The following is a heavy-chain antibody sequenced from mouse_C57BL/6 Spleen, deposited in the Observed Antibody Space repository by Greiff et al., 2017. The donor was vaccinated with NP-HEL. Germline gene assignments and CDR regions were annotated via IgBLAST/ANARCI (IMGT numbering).Heavy chain of an antibody. D-gene: IGHD2-3*01. CDR2: INPNNGGT. V-gene: IGHV1-26*01. J-gene: IGHJ3*01. CDR1: GYTFTDYY. Sequence: EVQLQQSGPELVKPGASVKISCKASGYTFTDYYMNWVKQSHGKSLEWIGDINPNNGGTSYNQKVKGKATLTVDQSSSTAYMELRSLTSEDSAVYYCSRDLHGYSWFAYWGQGTLVTVSA. CDR3: SRDLHGYSWFAY.